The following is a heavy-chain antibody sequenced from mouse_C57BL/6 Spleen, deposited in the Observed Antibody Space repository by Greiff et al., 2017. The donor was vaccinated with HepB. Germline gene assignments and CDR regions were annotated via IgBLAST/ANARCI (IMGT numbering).Heavy chain of an antibody. J-gene: IGHJ3*01. D-gene: IGHD1-1*01. Sequence: EVKLVESGGGLVKPGGSLKLSCAASGFTFSDYGMHWVRQAPEKGLEWVAYISSGSSTIYYADTVKGRFTISRDNAKNTLFLQMISLRSEDTAMYYCARWYYGSGPAWFAYWGQGTLVTVSA. CDR2: ISSGSSTI. CDR3: ARWYYGSGPAWFAY. V-gene: IGHV5-17*01. CDR1: GFTFSDYG.